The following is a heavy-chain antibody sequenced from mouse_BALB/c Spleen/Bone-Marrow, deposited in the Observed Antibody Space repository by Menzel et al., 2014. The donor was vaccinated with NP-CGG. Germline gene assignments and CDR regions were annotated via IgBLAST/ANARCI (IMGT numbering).Heavy chain of an antibody. CDR3: TSMRRRGFAY. Sequence: EVHLVESGGGLVQPGGSMKLSCVASGFTFSNYWMNWVRQSPEKGLEWVAEIRLKSNNYATHYAESVKGRFTISRDDSKSSVYLQMNNLRAEDTGIYYCTSMRRRGFAYWVQGTLVTVSA. D-gene: IGHD2-3*01. V-gene: IGHV6-6*02. CDR1: GFTFSNYW. CDR2: IRLKSNNYAT. J-gene: IGHJ3*01.